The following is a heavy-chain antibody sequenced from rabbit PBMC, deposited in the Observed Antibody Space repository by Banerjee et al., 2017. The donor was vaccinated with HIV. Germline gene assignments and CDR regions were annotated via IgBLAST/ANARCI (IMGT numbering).Heavy chain of an antibody. CDR2: INTSSGNT. CDR3: AKSIYAVIGYDL. J-gene: IGHJ4*01. CDR1: GFSFSNRYV. Sequence: QQQLVESGGGLVKPGASLTLACKASGFSFSNRYVMCWVRQAPGKGLEWIACINTSSGNTVYASWAKGRFTISKTSSTTVTLQMTSLTAADTATYFCAKSIYAVIGYDLWGPGTLVTVS. V-gene: IGHV1S45*01. D-gene: IGHD8-1*01.